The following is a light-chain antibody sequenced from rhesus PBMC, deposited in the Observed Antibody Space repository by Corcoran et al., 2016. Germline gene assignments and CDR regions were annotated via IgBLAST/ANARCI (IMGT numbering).Light chain of an antibody. V-gene: IGKV1-28*02. CDR2: AAT. Sequence: DIQMTQSPSSLSASVGDTVTITCRASQGISSYLNWFQQKPGKAPKLLIFAATTFQSGVPSRFSGRGFGTDFTLTISSLQPEDFATYYCQQYKGYPLTFGGGTKVEIK. J-gene: IGKJ4*01. CDR3: QQYKGYPLT. CDR1: QGISSY.